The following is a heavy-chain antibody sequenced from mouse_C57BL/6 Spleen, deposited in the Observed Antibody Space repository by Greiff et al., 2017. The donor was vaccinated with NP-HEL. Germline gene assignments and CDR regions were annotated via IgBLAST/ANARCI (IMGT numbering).Heavy chain of an antibody. V-gene: IGHV1-61*01. Sequence: KESCKASGYTFTSYWMDWVKQRPGQGLEWLGNIYPSDSETHYNQKFKDKATLTVDKSSSTSYMQLSSLTSEDSAVYYGARGDYDGAWFAYWGQGTLVTVSA. J-gene: IGHJ3*01. CDR2: IYPSDSET. CDR3: ARGDYDGAWFAY. D-gene: IGHD2-4*01. CDR1: GYTFTSYW.